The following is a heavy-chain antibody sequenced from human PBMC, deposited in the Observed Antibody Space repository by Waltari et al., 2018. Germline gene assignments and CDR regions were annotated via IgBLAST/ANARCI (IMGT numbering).Heavy chain of an antibody. V-gene: IGHV4-31*03. CDR3: ARTSIFGVVIIDY. CDR2: IYHSGST. J-gene: IGHJ4*02. CDR1: GGSISRGGYY. Sequence: QVQLQESGPGLVKPSQTLSLTCTVSGGSISRGGYYWSWIRQHPGKGLEWIGYIYHSGSTYYNPSLKSRVTISVDRSKNQFSLKLSSVTAADTAVYYCARTSIFGVVIIDYWGQGTLVTVSS. D-gene: IGHD3-3*01.